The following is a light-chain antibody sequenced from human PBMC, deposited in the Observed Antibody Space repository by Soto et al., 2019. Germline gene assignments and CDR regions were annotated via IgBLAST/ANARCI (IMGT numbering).Light chain of an antibody. V-gene: IGKV3-20*01. Sequence: EIVLTQSPGILSLSPGQRVTLSCRASQSVSNDFLAWYQQKPGQAPMLLIYGASTRATDVPDRFSGSGSGADCTLTISRLEPEDFAVYYCQQYGSSPPRTFGQGTKVEMK. CDR2: GAS. CDR3: QQYGSSPPRT. J-gene: IGKJ1*01. CDR1: QSVSNDF.